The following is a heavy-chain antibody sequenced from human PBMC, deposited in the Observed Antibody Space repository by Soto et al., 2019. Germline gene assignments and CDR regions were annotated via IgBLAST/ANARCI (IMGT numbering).Heavy chain of an antibody. V-gene: IGHV3-66*01. J-gene: IGHJ3*02. Sequence: EVQLVESGGGLVQPGGSLRLSCVASGFSVTDIYMNWVRQAPGKGLEWVSVIYNEFTDYADSVRGRFSISTDSSKNAQYLQMNSLRAEDSAVYYCVREPRYCSGGSCSIMGDAFDIGGQGTKVTVSS. CDR1: GFSVTDIY. D-gene: IGHD2-15*01. CDR2: IYNEFT. CDR3: VREPRYCSGGSCSIMGDAFDI.